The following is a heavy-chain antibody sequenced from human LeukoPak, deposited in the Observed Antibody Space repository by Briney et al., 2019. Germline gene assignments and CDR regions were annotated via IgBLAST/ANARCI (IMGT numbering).Heavy chain of an antibody. Sequence: GGSLRLPCAASGFTFSNAWMSWVRQAPGKGLEWVGRIKSKTDGGTTDYAAPVKGRFTISRDDSKNTLYLQMNSPKTEDTAVYYCTTSGAAAGFLGYYYGMDVWGKGTTVTVSS. CDR1: GFTFSNAW. V-gene: IGHV3-15*01. CDR2: IKSKTDGGTT. D-gene: IGHD6-13*01. CDR3: TTSGAAAGFLGYYYGMDV. J-gene: IGHJ6*04.